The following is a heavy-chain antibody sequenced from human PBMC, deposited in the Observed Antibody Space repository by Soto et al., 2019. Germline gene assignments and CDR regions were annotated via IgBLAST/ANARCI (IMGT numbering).Heavy chain of an antibody. D-gene: IGHD2-15*01. CDR2: IYHSGST. V-gene: IGHV4-30-2*01. Sequence: QLQLQESGSGLVKPSQTLSLTCAVSGGSISSGGYSWSWIRQPPGKGLEWIGYIYHSGSTYYNPSLKSRVTRAVDRYKNQFSLKLSSVTAADTAVYYCARAVVVAATLEYFDYWGQGTLVTVSS. CDR3: ARAVVVAATLEYFDY. J-gene: IGHJ4*02. CDR1: GGSISSGGYS.